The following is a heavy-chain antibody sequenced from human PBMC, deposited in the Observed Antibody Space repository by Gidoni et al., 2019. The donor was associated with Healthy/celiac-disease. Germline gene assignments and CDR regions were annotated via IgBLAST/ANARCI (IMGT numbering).Heavy chain of an antibody. V-gene: IGHV3-43*01. CDR1: GFTFDDYT. Sequence: EVQLVESGGVVVQPGGSLRLSCAASGFTFDDYTMHWVRQAPGKGLEWVALISWDGGSTYYADSVKGRFTISRDNSKNSLYLQMNSLRTEDTALYYCAKQYSSSWYGLFDYWGQGTLVTVSS. D-gene: IGHD6-13*01. CDR3: AKQYSSSWYGLFDY. CDR2: ISWDGGST. J-gene: IGHJ4*02.